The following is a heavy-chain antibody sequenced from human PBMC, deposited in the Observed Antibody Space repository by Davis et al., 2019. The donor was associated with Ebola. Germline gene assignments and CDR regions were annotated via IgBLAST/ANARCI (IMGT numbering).Heavy chain of an antibody. V-gene: IGHV4-39*01. CDR3: ARRGPEGFDY. CDR2: IYYSGST. Sequence: PSETLSLTCAVSGDSISSHKWWSWVRQPPGKGLEWIGSIYYSGSTYCNPSLKSRVTISVDTSKNQFSLNLNSVTAADTAVFYCARRGPEGFDYWGQGTLVTVSS. D-gene: IGHD1-14*01. CDR1: GDSISSHKW. J-gene: IGHJ4*02.